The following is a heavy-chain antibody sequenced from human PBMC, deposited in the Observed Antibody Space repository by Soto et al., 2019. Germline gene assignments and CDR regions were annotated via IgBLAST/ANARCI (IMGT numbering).Heavy chain of an antibody. Sequence: KPSETLSLTCSVSGGSISASSYCWGWIRQPPGKGLEWVGAVHYSGSANYRSSLQSRVTISVDTSQNQFSLRLRSVTAADTAVYYCARHRWGSGSYSGLLDFWGQGALVTVSS. CDR1: GGSISASSYC. CDR2: VHYSGSA. CDR3: ARHRWGSGSYSGLLDF. D-gene: IGHD3-10*01. V-gene: IGHV4-39*01. J-gene: IGHJ4*02.